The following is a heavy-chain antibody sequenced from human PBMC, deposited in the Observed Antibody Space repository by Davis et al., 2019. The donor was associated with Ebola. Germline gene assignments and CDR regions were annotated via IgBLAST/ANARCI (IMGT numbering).Heavy chain of an antibody. V-gene: IGHV3-23*01. Sequence: GGSLRPACAPPGISSRKYATSWDRQAPGKGLEWVSAVNSAGTYTYYAGSVKGRFTIPRDTSTVYLQMNYLRVEDTAVYYCARIEAYGAGNYFQYWGQGTLVTISS. CDR3: ARIEAYGAGNYFQY. CDR1: GISSRKYA. D-gene: IGHD3-10*01. J-gene: IGHJ4*02. CDR2: VNSAGTYT.